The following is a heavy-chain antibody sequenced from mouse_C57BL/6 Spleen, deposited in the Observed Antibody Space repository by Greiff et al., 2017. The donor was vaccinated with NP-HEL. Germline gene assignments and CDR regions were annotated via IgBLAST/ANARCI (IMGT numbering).Heavy chain of an antibody. CDR1: GYTFTSYW. CDR3: ARSGDYGYFDY. D-gene: IGHD2-4*01. Sequence: QVQLQQPGAELVKPGASVKLSCKASGYTFTSYWMHWVKQRPGQGLEWIGMIHPNSGSTNYNEKFKSKATLTVDKSSSTAYMQLSSLTSEDSAVYYCARSGDYGYFDYWGQGTTLTVSS. V-gene: IGHV1-64*01. J-gene: IGHJ2*01. CDR2: IHPNSGST.